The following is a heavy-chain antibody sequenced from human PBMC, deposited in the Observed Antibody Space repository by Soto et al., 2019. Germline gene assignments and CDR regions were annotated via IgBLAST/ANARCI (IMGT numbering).Heavy chain of an antibody. V-gene: IGHV1-24*01. CDR1: GYNLTDLS. Sequence: AAGKVSCKVSGYNLTDLSMSWVRQAPGKGLEWMGGFDPEDGETIYAQKFQGRVTMTEDTSTDTAYMELSSLRSEDTAVYYCATRSYSSSLGVWGQGTTVTVSS. CDR2: FDPEDGET. D-gene: IGHD6-6*01. J-gene: IGHJ6*02. CDR3: ATRSYSSSLGV.